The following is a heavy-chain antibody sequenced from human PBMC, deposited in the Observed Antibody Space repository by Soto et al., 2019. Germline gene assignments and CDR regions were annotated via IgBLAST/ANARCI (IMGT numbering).Heavy chain of an antibody. Sequence: GSLRLSCAASGFTFSSYAMNWVRQAPGKELEWVSVISGSDGSTYYADSVKGRFTISRDNSKNTLNLQMNSLRAEDTAVYYCARVGIWWFDPWGQGTPVTVSS. CDR3: ARVGIWWFDP. D-gene: IGHD3-10*01. CDR2: ISGSDGST. CDR1: GFTFSSYA. J-gene: IGHJ5*02. V-gene: IGHV3-23*01.